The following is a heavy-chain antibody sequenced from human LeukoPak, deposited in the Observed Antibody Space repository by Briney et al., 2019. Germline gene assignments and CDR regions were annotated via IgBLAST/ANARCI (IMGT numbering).Heavy chain of an antibody. Sequence: GGSLRLSCAASGFTFSSYAMSWVRQAPGKGLEWVSAISGSGGSAYHADSVKGRFTISRDNSKNTLYLQMNSLRAEDTAVYYCAKDLSGEAGFDYWGQGTLVTVSS. CDR2: ISGSGGSA. CDR3: AKDLSGEAGFDY. D-gene: IGHD3-16*01. V-gene: IGHV3-23*01. J-gene: IGHJ4*02. CDR1: GFTFSSYA.